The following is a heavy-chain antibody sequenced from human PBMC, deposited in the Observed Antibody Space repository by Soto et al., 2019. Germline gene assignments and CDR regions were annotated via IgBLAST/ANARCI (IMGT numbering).Heavy chain of an antibody. V-gene: IGHV3-74*01. Sequence: EVQLVESGGGLVQPGGSLRLSCIASGLTFNNYWMHWVRQAPGKGPVWVSRINGDGRTTTYADSVRGRFTISRDNAKNTVYLQMNSLRAEDTAVYYCVGGDYAGAGTFYLTDHWGQGSLVTVSS. D-gene: IGHD3-10*01. CDR2: INGDGRTT. CDR1: GLTFNNYW. J-gene: IGHJ4*02. CDR3: VGGDYAGAGTFYLTDH.